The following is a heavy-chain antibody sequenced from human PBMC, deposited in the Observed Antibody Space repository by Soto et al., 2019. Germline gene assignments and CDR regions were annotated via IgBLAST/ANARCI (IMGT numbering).Heavy chain of an antibody. CDR2: IYYSGST. CDR3: ARVSDSGSYFTFDY. V-gene: IGHV4-31*03. CDR1: GGSINSGAYY. D-gene: IGHD1-26*01. Sequence: QVQLQESGPGLVKPSQTLSLPCTVSGGSINSGAYYWNWIRQHPGKGLEWIGYIYYSGSTYYNPSLKSRITISVDTSKNHFSLKLTSVTAADTAVYYCARVSDSGSYFTFDYWGQGTLVTVSS. J-gene: IGHJ4*02.